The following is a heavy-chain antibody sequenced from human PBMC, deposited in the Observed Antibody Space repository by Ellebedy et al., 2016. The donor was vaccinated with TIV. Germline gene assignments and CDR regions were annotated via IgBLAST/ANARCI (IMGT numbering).Heavy chain of an antibody. CDR3: TRAQMGDH. D-gene: IGHD2-8*01. V-gene: IGHV3-21*01. CDR1: GFTFSSFS. CDR2: ISSSSTYI. Sequence: GESLKISCAASGFTFSSFSMNWVRQAPGKGLEWVSSISSSSTYIYYADSVKGRSTISRDNAKNSRYLQLDSLRAEDTAVYYCTRAQMGDHWGQGTLVSVSS. J-gene: IGHJ4*02.